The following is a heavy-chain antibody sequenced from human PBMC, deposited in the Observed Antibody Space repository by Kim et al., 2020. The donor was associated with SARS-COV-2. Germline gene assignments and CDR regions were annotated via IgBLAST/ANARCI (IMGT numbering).Heavy chain of an antibody. Sequence: SETLSLTCNVSGGSISPYYWSWVRQPPGKGLEWIGYIYYTGSTNYNPSFKSRVTISVDTSKKQFSLKLRSMTAADTAVYYCARAAYGDHPFDFWGQGTLVTVSS. D-gene: IGHD4-17*01. CDR2: IYYTGST. CDR1: GGSISPYY. CDR3: ARAAYGDHPFDF. V-gene: IGHV4-59*01. J-gene: IGHJ4*02.